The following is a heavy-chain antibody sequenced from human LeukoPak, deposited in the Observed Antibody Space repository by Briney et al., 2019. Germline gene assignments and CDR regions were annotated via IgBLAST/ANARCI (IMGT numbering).Heavy chain of an antibody. V-gene: IGHV3-7*03. Sequence: PGGSLRLSCVGSGFTFSSYWMSGVGQAPGKGREGGANIKQYGSEKYYVDSVKGRFTISRDNAKNSLYLQMNTLRAEDTAVYYCARPRDSSWSKTWDYWGQGTLVTVSS. CDR3: ARPRDSSWSKTWDY. J-gene: IGHJ4*02. CDR1: GFTFSSYW. D-gene: IGHD6-13*01. CDR2: IKQYGSEK.